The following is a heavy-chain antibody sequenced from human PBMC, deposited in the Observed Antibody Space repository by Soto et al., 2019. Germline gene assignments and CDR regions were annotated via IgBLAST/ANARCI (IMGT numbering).Heavy chain of an antibody. CDR1: GGSISSGGYY. V-gene: IGHV4-31*03. CDR2: IYYSGST. D-gene: IGHD5-12*01. J-gene: IGHJ5*02. Sequence: PSETLSLTCTVSGGSISSGGYYWSWIRQHPGKGLEWIGYIYYSGSTYYNPSLKSRVTISVDTSKNQFSLKLSSVTAADTAVYYCERDIVATGFFDTWGQGTLVTVSS. CDR3: ERDIVATGFFDT.